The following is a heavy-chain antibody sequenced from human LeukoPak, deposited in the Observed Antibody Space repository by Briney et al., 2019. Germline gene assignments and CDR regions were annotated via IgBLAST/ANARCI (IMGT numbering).Heavy chain of an antibody. CDR3: ARDYGGSSPFDY. J-gene: IGHJ4*02. D-gene: IGHD4-23*01. Sequence: GGSLRLSCAASGFTFSSYAMHWVRQAPGKGLEWVAVISYDGSNKYYADSVKGRFTISRDNSKNTLYLQMNSLRAEDTAVYYCARDYGGSSPFDYWGQGTLVTVSS. CDR2: ISYDGSNK. V-gene: IGHV3-30*04. CDR1: GFTFSSYA.